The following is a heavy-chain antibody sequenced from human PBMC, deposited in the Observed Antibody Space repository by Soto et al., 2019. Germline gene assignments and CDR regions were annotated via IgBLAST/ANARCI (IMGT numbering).Heavy chain of an antibody. V-gene: IGHV4-38-2*01. CDR2: IDYSGRT. J-gene: IGHJ5*02. CDR3: AGMPYTSGLRFDP. CDR1: GYLISSGYY. Sequence: SETLSLTCSVSGYLISSGYYWGWIRQTPGKELEWLGSIDYSGRTYYNPSLKSRVSTSVDLSKNQFSLNLRSVTAADTAVYFCAGMPYTSGLRFDPWGPGTLVTVS. D-gene: IGHD6-19*01.